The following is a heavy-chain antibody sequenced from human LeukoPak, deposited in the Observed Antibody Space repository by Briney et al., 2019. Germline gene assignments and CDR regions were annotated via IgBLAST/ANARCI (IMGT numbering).Heavy chain of an antibody. CDR3: ARQAFSSGWYVSDY. D-gene: IGHD6-19*01. CDR2: ISAYNGNT. CDR1: GYTFTSYG. Sequence: VKVSCKASGYTFTSYGISWVRQAPGQGLEWMGWISAYNGNTNYAQKLQGRVTMTTDTSTSTAYMELRSLRSDDTAVYYCARQAFSSGWYVSDYWGQGTLVTVSS. J-gene: IGHJ4*02. V-gene: IGHV1-18*01.